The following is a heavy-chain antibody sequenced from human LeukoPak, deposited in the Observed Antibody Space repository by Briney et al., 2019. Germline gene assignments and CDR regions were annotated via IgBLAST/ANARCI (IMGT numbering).Heavy chain of an antibody. V-gene: IGHV3-21*01. CDR2: VSSSSSYI. Sequence: GGSLRLSCAASGFTFSSYSMNWVRQAPGKGLEWVSFVSSSSSYIYYADSAKGRFTISRDNAKNSLYLQMNSLRAEDTAVYYCARVYRLGIAAAGKGSDYWGQGTLVTVSS. CDR1: GFTFSSYS. D-gene: IGHD6-13*01. J-gene: IGHJ4*02. CDR3: ARVYRLGIAAAGKGSDY.